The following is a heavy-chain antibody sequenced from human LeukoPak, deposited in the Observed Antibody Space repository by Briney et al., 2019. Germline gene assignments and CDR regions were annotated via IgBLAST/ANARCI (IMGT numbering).Heavy chain of an antibody. CDR3: ARSARSSSWDNWFDP. V-gene: IGHV1-69*05. CDR2: IIPIFGTA. D-gene: IGHD6-13*01. J-gene: IGHJ5*02. CDR1: GGTFSSYA. Sequence: ASVKVSCKASGGTFSSYAISWVRQAPGQGLEWMGGIIPIFGTANYAQKFQGRVTITTDESTSTAYRELSSLRSEDTAVYYCARSARSSSWDNWFDPWGQGTLVTVSS.